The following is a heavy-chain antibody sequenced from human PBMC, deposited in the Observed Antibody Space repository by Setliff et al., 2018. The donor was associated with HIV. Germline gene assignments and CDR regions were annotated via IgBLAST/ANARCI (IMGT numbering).Heavy chain of an antibody. Sequence: GASVKVSCAASGFTFSSYWMHWVRQAPGKGLVWVSRLNTDGSSTKYADSVKGRFTISRDNAKNTLYLQMDSLRGEDTAVYYCARGYYGSDLQNAMDVWGQGTTVTVSS. V-gene: IGHV3-74*03. D-gene: IGHD3-10*01. CDR3: ARGYYGSDLQNAMDV. CDR2: LNTDGSST. J-gene: IGHJ6*02. CDR1: GFTFSSYW.